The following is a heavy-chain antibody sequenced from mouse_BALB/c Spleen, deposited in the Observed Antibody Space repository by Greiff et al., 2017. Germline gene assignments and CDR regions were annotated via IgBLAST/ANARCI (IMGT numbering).Heavy chain of an antibody. CDR3: AREGASYYDYDGGTWFAY. CDR1: GYAFSSSW. CDR2: IYPGDGDT. J-gene: IGHJ3*01. V-gene: IGHV1-82*01. D-gene: IGHD2-4*01. Sequence: QVQLQQSGPELVKPGASVKISCKASGYAFSSSWMNWVTPRPGQGLEWIGRIYPGDGDTNYNGKFKGKATLTADKSSSTAYMQRSSLTSVDSAVYFCAREGASYYDYDGGTWFAYWGQGTLVTVSA.